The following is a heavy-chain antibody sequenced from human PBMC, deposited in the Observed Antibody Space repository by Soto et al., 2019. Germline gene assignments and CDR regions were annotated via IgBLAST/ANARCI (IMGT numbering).Heavy chain of an antibody. CDR2: IIPILGIA. D-gene: IGHD2-2*01. CDR1: GGTFSSYT. J-gene: IGHJ3*02. V-gene: IGHV1-69*04. CDR3: ARDLGKDIVVVPAVQDAFDI. Sequence: ASVKVSCKASGGTFSSYTISWVRQAPGQGLEWMGRIIPILGIANYAQKFQGRVTITADKSTSTAYMELSSLRSEDTAVYYCARDLGKDIVVVPAVQDAFDIWGQGTMVTVSS.